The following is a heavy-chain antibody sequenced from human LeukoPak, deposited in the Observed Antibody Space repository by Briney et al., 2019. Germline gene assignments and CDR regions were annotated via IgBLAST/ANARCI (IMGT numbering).Heavy chain of an antibody. Sequence: PGGSLRLSCAASGFTFSDYYMSWIRQAPGKGLEWVSYISSSGSTIYYADSVKGRFTISRHNSKNTLYLQMNSLRAEDTAVYYCARAAERYYFDYWGQGTPVTVSS. D-gene: IGHD1-1*01. CDR1: GFTFSDYY. V-gene: IGHV3-11*01. CDR2: ISSSGSTI. J-gene: IGHJ4*02. CDR3: ARAAERYYFDY.